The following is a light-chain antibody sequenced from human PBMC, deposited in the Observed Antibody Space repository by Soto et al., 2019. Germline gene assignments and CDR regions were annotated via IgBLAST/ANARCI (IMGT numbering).Light chain of an antibody. J-gene: IGKJ1*01. CDR3: MQGTHWPPT. CDR2: KAS. CDR1: RSLVYSDGNAY. V-gene: IGKV2-30*01. Sequence: DVVMTQSPLSLPVTLGQPASISCRSSRSLVYSDGNAYLNWFQQRPGQSPRRLIYKASNRDSGVPARFSGSGSGTAFTLQINRVEAEDVGVYYCMQGTHWPPTFGRGTRVEI.